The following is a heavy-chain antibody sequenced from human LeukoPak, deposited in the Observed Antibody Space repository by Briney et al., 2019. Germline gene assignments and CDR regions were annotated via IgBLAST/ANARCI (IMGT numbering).Heavy chain of an antibody. CDR3: ARAGSGYSSSWYRPHYYGMDV. CDR1: GYTFTGYY. D-gene: IGHD6-13*01. V-gene: IGHV1-2*04. J-gene: IGHJ6*02. Sequence: ASVKVSCKASGYTFTGYYMHWVRQAPGQGLEWMGWINPNSGGTNYAQKFQGWVTMTRDTSISTAYMELSRLRSDDTAVYYCARAGSGYSSSWYRPHYYGMDVWGQGTTVTVSS. CDR2: INPNSGGT.